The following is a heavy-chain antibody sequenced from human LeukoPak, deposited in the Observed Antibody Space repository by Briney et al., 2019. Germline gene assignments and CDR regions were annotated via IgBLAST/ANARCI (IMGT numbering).Heavy chain of an antibody. CDR1: GFTFSSYE. D-gene: IGHD5-12*01. CDR2: ISSSGSTI. CDR3: ARKGHLGVATIRGVDY. V-gene: IGHV3-48*03. J-gene: IGHJ4*02. Sequence: GGSLRLSCAASGFTFSSYEMNWVRQAPGKGLEWVSYISSSGSTIYYADSVKGRFTISRDNAKNSLYLQMNSLRAEDTAVYYCARKGHLGVATIRGVDYWGQGTLVTVSS.